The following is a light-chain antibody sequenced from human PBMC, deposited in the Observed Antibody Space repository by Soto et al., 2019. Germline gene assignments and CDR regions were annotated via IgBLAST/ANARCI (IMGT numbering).Light chain of an antibody. J-gene: IGKJ2*01. Sequence: DIVMTQSPDSLAVSLGERATINCKSSQSVVYSSNNKNYLAWYQQKPGQPPKLLIYWSSTRESGVPDRFSGSGSGTDFNLNINSPQPEDVAVYYCQQYFSTPPYTFGQGTKLEIK. V-gene: IGKV4-1*01. CDR3: QQYFSTPPYT. CDR1: QSVVYSSNNKNY. CDR2: WSS.